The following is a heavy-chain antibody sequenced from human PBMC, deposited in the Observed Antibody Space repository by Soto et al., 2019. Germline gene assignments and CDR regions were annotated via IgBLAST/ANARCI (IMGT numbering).Heavy chain of an antibody. CDR2: IIPIFGTT. CDR1: GGTFSSHA. D-gene: IGHD2-2*03. J-gene: IGHJ6*02. V-gene: IGHV1-69*13. Sequence: ASVKVSCKASGGTFSSHAISWVRQAPGRGLEWMGGIIPIFGTTNYAQNFRARVTITADESTSTAYMELSSLTSEDTAVYYCGSVGYCSSTNCLFYYYHYGMDVWGQGTTVTVSS. CDR3: GSVGYCSSTNCLFYYYHYGMDV.